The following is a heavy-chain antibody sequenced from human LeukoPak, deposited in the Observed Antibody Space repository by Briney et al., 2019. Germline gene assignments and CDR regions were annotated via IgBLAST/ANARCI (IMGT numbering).Heavy chain of an antibody. D-gene: IGHD5-24*01. CDR1: GFTFSDYY. V-gene: IGHV3-11*01. CDR2: ISSSGSTI. Sequence: PGGSLRLSCAASGFTFSDYYMSWIRQAPGKGLEWVSYISSSGSTIYYADSVKGRFTISRDNAKNSLYLQMDSLRAEDTAVYYCARDRRDGYNGFDYWGQGTLVTVSS. J-gene: IGHJ4*02. CDR3: ARDRRDGYNGFDY.